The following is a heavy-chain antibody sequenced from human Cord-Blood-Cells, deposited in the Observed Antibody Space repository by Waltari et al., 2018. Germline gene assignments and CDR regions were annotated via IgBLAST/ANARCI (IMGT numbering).Heavy chain of an antibody. D-gene: IGHD2-2*02. CDR3: ARGGHYCSSTSCYTYFQH. J-gene: IGHJ1*01. CDR1: GGTFSSYA. CDR2: MLPNFCTA. Sequence: QVQLVQSGAEVKKPGSSVKVSCKASGGTFSSYAISWVRQAPGQGLEWMGRMLPNFCTANYAQKFQGRVTVTADESTSTAYMELSSLRSEDTAVYYCARGGHYCSSTSCYTYFQHWGQGTLVTVSS. V-gene: IGHV1-69*18.